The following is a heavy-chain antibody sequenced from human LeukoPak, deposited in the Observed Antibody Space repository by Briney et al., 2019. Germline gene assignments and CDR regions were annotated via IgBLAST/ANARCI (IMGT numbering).Heavy chain of an antibody. CDR1: GFIFSSYS. CDR2: IGGSGGNT. CDR3: AVPQTELLN. D-gene: IGHD1-26*01. V-gene: IGHV3-23*01. Sequence: GGSLSLSCAASGFIFSSYSISCVRQAPGKGLEWVSAIGGSGGNTYYADSVKGRFTISRDNSKSTLYLQMNSLRAEDTAVYYCAVPQTELLNWGQRTPLPVSS. J-gene: IGHJ1*01.